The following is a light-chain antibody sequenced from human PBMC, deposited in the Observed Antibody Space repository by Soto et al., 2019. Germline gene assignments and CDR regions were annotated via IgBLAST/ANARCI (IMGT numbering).Light chain of an antibody. CDR2: GAT. Sequence: EIVLTQSPGTLSLSPGDRATLSCRASQSVSTNYLACYQQKLGQSPTLLIYGATSRATGNPDRFSGNGSGTDFTLTISSLEPEDFAVYYCHQYCSTPFTFGPGTKVDIK. V-gene: IGKV3-20*01. CDR3: HQYCSTPFT. CDR1: QSVSTNY. J-gene: IGKJ3*01.